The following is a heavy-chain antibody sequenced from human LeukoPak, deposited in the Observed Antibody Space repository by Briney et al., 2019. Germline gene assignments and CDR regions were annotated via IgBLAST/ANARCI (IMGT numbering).Heavy chain of an antibody. J-gene: IGHJ4*02. CDR3: ARDRPSLRITMIVPDY. D-gene: IGHD3-22*01. V-gene: IGHV1-69*01. CDR2: IIPIFGTA. Sequence: SVKVSCKASGGTFSSYAISWVRQAPGQGLEWMGAIIPIFGTANYAQKFQGRVTITADESTSTAYMELSRLRSDDTAVYYCARDRPSLRITMIVPDYWGQGTLVTVSS. CDR1: GGTFSSYA.